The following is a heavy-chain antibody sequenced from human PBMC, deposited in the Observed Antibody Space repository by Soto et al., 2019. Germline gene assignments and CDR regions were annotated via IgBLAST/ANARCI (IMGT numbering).Heavy chain of an antibody. J-gene: IGHJ4*02. V-gene: IGHV3-21*01. CDR2: ISSSTSYI. CDR1: GFTVSSYS. Sequence: GGSLRLSCAASGFTVSSYSMNWVRQAPGKGLEWVSSISSSTSYIYFADSLKGRFTISRDNAKNSLYLQMNSLRAEDTAVYYCARARGYGDYLPFDYWGLGTLVTVSS. CDR3: ARARGYGDYLPFDY. D-gene: IGHD5-12*01.